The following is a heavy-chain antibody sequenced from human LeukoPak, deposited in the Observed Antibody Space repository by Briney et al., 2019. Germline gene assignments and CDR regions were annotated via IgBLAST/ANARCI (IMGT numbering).Heavy chain of an antibody. V-gene: IGHV4-59*01. Sequence: SETLSLTCTVSGGSISSYYWSWIRQPPGKGLEWIGYIYYSGSTHYNPSLKSRVTISVDTSKNQFSLKLSSVTAADTAVYYCARDPGYCSGGSCYFDYWGQGTLVTVSS. CDR1: GGSISSYY. CDR3: ARDPGYCSGGSCYFDY. J-gene: IGHJ4*02. CDR2: IYYSGST. D-gene: IGHD2-15*01.